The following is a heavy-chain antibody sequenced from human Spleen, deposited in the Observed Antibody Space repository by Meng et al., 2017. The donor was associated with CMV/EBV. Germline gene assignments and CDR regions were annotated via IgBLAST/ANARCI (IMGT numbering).Heavy chain of an antibody. CDR2: ITGSGRST. J-gene: IGHJ4*02. Sequence: GGSLRLSCEASGFTLSTYAMTWVRQAPGKGLEWVSTITGSGRSTYYADSLKGRFTISRDNSKNTLYLQMNSLRAEDTAVYYCAKLTTAAGTDNWGQGTLVTVSS. D-gene: IGHD1-14*01. CDR3: AKLTTAAGTDN. CDR1: GFTLSTYA. V-gene: IGHV3-23*01.